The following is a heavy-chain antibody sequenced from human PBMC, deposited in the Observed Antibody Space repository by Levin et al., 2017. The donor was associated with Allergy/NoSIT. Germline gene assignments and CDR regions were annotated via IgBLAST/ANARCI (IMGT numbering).Heavy chain of an antibody. CDR1: GVNISSNY. CDR2: IYRGGGT. Sequence: AGGSLRLSCAASGVNISSNYMTWVRQAPGKGLEWVSVIYRGGGTYYADSVKGRFTISRDNSKNTLHLQMNSLRAEDTAVYYCARDSLELQKWGNGTLVTVSS. CDR3: ARDSLELQK. J-gene: IGHJ4*01. V-gene: IGHV3-66*01. D-gene: IGHD1-7*01.